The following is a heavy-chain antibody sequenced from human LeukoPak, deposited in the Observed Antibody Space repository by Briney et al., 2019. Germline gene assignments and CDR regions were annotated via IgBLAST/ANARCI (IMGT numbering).Heavy chain of an antibody. J-gene: IGHJ4*02. V-gene: IGHV7-4-1*02. CDR1: GYTFTSYA. CDR2: INTNTGNP. D-gene: IGHD1-26*01. Sequence: ASVKVSCKASGYTFTSYAMNWVRQAPGQGLEWMGWINTNTGNPTYAQGFTGRFVFSLDTSVSTAYLQISSLKAEDTAVYYCSLSGSQRPLYYFDYWGQGTLVTVSS. CDR3: SLSGSQRPLYYFDY.